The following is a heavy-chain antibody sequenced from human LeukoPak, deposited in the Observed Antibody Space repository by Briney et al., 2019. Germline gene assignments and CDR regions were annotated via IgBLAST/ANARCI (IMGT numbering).Heavy chain of an antibody. CDR3: AKLDWFDP. CDR2: ISYDGSNK. Sequence: GGSLRLSCAASGFTFSSYGMHWVRQAPGKELEWVAVISYDGSNKYYADSVKGRFTISRDNSKNTLYLQMYSLRAEDTAVYYCAKLDWFDPWGQGTLVTVSS. CDR1: GFTFSSYG. V-gene: IGHV3-30*18. J-gene: IGHJ5*02.